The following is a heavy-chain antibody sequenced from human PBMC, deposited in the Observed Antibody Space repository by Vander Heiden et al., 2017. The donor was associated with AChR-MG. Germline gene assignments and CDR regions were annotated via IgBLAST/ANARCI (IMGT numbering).Heavy chain of an antibody. V-gene: IGHV3-23*01. CDR2: ISGAGTDS. J-gene: IGHJ5*02. CDR3: ARSSAYGANTDGVWFDP. Sequence: EMGLSPSGGGLVQPGAPLRLTCVGSGFVFGNSARTWVRQSPGMRLEWVVSISGAGTDSYYADSVKGRFTISRDHSTNTLSILMSSPRVEDTAVYYCARSSAYGANTDGVWFDPWGQGVPVTVSS. CDR1: GFVFGNSA. D-gene: IGHD2-21*01.